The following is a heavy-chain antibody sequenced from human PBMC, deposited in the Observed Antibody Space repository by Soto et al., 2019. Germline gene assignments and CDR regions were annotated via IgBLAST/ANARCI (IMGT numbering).Heavy chain of an antibody. Sequence: GGSLRLSCAASGFTVTAHYVAWVRQAPGRGLEWVSLIYSGGGKYYADSVKGRFTISRDTSEKTFYLQMNSLRSEDTAVYYCARSDPAYAYGLNVWGQGTAVTVSS. CDR2: IYSGGGK. J-gene: IGHJ6*02. V-gene: IGHV3-53*01. CDR3: ARSDPAYAYGLNV. D-gene: IGHD3-10*01. CDR1: GFTVTAHY.